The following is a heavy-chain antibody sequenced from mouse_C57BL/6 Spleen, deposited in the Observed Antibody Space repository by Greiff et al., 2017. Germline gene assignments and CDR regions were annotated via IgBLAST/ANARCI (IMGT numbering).Heavy chain of an antibody. D-gene: IGHD4-1*01. J-gene: IGHJ3*01. CDR2: IDPSDSET. V-gene: IGHV1-52*01. Sequence: QVQLQQPGAELVRPGSSVKLSCKASGYTFTSYWMHWVKQRPIQGLEWIGNIDPSDSETHSNQKFKDKATLTVDKSSSTAYMQLSSLTSEDSAVYYCARGVGREFAYWGQGTLVTVSA. CDR3: ARGVGREFAY. CDR1: GYTFTSYW.